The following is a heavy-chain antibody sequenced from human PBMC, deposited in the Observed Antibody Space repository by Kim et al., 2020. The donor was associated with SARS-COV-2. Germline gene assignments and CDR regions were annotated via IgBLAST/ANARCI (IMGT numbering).Heavy chain of an antibody. J-gene: IGHJ4*02. Sequence: SETLSLTCAVYGGSFSGYYWSWIRQPPGKGLEWIGEINHSGSTNYNPSLKSRVTISVDTSKNQFSLKLSSVTAADTAVYYCARGMGDSSGYYYGTVYWGQETLVTVSS. CDR3: ARGMGDSSGYYYGTVY. CDR2: INHSGST. CDR1: GGSFSGYY. D-gene: IGHD3-22*01. V-gene: IGHV4-34*01.